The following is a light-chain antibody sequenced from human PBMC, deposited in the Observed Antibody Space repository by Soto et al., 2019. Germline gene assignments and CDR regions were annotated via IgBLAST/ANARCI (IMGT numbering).Light chain of an antibody. Sequence: EIVLTQSPATLSLSPGERATLSCRASRSFASSYLAWYQHKPGQAPRLLIYVASSRATGIPYRFIGSGSGTDFTLTISRLEPDDSAVYYCHHYDSSPPYTFGQGTKLEIK. CDR1: RSFASSY. CDR3: HHYDSSPPYT. J-gene: IGKJ2*01. V-gene: IGKV3-20*01. CDR2: VAS.